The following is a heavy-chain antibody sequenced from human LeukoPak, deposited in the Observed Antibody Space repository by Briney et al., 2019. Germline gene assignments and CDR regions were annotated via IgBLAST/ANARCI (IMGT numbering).Heavy chain of an antibody. D-gene: IGHD3-22*01. CDR3: ARGTYHYDSRSYSAGAFDI. Sequence: QPGRSLRLSCAASGFTFSSYAMHWVRQAPGKGLEWVAVISYDGSNKYYADSVKGRFTISRDNSKNTLYVQMNSLRAEDTAVYYCARGTYHYDSRSYSAGAFDIWGQGTMVTVSS. CDR2: ISYDGSNK. J-gene: IGHJ3*02. V-gene: IGHV3-30-3*01. CDR1: GFTFSSYA.